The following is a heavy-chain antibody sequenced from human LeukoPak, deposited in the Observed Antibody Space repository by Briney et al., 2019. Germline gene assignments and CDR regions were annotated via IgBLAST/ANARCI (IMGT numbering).Heavy chain of an antibody. D-gene: IGHD6-13*01. CDR3: ARIGYSSSWYAGYFQH. J-gene: IGHJ1*01. CDR1: GGTFSSYA. V-gene: IGHV1-69*05. Sequence: SVKVSCKASGGTFSSYAISWVRQAPGQGLEWMGGIIPIFGTANYAQKFQGRVTITTDESTSTAYMELSSLRSEDTAVYYCARIGYSSSWYAGYFQHWGQGTLVTVSS. CDR2: IIPIFGTA.